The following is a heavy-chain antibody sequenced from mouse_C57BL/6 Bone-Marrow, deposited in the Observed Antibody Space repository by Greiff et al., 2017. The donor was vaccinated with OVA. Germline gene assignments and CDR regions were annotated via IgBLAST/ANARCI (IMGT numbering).Heavy chain of an antibody. CDR1: GYTFTSYT. D-gene: IGHD2-10*02. J-gene: IGHJ3*01. Sequence: QVQLKESGAELARPGASVKMSCKASGYTFTSYTMHWVKQRPGQGLEWIGYINPSSGYTKYNQKFKDKATLTADKSSSTAYMQLSSLTSEDSAVYDCAREGYGNSFAYWGQGTLVTVSA. CDR2: INPSSGYT. V-gene: IGHV1-4*01. CDR3: AREGYGNSFAY.